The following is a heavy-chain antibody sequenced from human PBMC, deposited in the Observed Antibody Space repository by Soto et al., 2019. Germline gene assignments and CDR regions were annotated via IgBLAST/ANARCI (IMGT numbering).Heavy chain of an antibody. CDR1: GGSFSSSSYY. CDR3: ARYDYGDYASGFDY. CDR2: IYYSGST. Sequence: QVQLQESGPGLVKPSETLSLTCTVSGGSFSSSSYYWGWIRQPPGKGLEWIGSIYYSGSTYYNPSLKSRVTISVDTSKNQFSLKLSSVTAADTAVYYCARYDYGDYASGFDYWGQGTLVTVSS. J-gene: IGHJ4*02. D-gene: IGHD4-17*01. V-gene: IGHV4-39*01.